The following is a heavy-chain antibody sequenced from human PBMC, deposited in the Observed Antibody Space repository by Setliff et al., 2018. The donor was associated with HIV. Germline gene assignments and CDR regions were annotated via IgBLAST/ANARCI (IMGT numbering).Heavy chain of an antibody. D-gene: IGHD7-27*01. Sequence: ASVKVSCKASGYTFSSYGISWVRQAPGQGLEWMGWINIRSGNTNYAQKFQGRVTMTTDTSTSTAYMGLRSLRSDDTAVYYCARQLSNSPDFWGQGAQVTVSS. CDR3: ARQLSNSPDF. CDR1: GYTFSSYG. J-gene: IGHJ4*02. V-gene: IGHV1-18*01. CDR2: INIRSGNT.